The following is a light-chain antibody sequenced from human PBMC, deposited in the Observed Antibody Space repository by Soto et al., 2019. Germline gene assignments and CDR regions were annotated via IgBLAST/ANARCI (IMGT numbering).Light chain of an antibody. J-gene: IGKJ4*01. CDR1: QSVSKY. V-gene: IGKV3-11*01. CDR3: QQRSNWPQIT. Sequence: IVLTQSPATLSLSPGERATLSCRASQSVSKYLAWYQQKPGQAPRLLIHDASNRATGIPARFSGSGSGTDFTLIISSLEHEDFGVYYCQQRSNWPQITFGGGTKVEIK. CDR2: DAS.